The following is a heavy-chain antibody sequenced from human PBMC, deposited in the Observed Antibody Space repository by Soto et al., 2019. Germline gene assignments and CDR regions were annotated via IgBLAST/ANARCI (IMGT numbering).Heavy chain of an antibody. CDR3: ARDWRSNRWYYFDS. CDR1: GFTLNNYW. V-gene: IGHV3-74*01. CDR2: INIDGRST. J-gene: IGHJ5*01. D-gene: IGHD2-2*01. Sequence: EVLLVESGGGVVQPGGSLRLSCAASGFTLNNYWMHWVRQALGKGLEWVSRINIDGRSTTYADSVKGRFSISRDDAKNTLFLQMNSLRAEDTAVYYCARDWRSNRWYYFDSWGQGTLVTVSS.